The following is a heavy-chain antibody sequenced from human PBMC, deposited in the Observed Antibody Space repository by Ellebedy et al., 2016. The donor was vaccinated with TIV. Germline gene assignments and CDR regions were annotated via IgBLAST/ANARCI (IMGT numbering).Heavy chain of an antibody. D-gene: IGHD3-10*01. CDR3: AKLGVVIRGDY. V-gene: IGHV3-21*05. Sequence: GESLKISCAASGFTFSLYSMNWVRQAPGKGLEWISYISSGSSSIYYADSVKGRFTISRDNSKSMLYLQMNNLRTEDTALYYCAKLGVVIRGDYWGQGTLVTVSS. J-gene: IGHJ1*01. CDR2: ISSGSSSI. CDR1: GFTFSLYS.